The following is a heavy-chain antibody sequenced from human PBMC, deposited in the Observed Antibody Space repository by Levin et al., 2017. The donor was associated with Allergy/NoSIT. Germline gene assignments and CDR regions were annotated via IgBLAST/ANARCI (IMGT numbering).Heavy chain of an antibody. D-gene: IGHD6-25*01. CDR2: IRGSGGGT. Sequence: GGSLRLSCAASGFTFSTYAMSWVRQAPGKGLDWVSTIRGSGGGTSYAGSVKGRFTISRDDSKNTLYLQMNSLRAEDTAIYYCAKTSSGRVVAGMDGWGQGTTVTVSS. CDR3: AKTSSGRVVAGMDG. J-gene: IGHJ6*02. V-gene: IGHV3-23*01. CDR1: GFTFSTYA.